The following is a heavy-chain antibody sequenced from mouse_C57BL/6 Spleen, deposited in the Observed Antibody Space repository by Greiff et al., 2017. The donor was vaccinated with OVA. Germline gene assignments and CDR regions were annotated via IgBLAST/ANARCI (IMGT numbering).Heavy chain of an antibody. Sequence: EVKLMESEGGLVQPGSSMKLSCTASGFTFSDYYMAWVRQVPEKGLEWVANINYDGSSTYYLDSLKSRFIISRDNAKNILYLQMSSLKSEDTATYYCARDRSDYDSAYFDYWGQGTTLTVSS. D-gene: IGHD1-1*01. V-gene: IGHV5-16*01. CDR3: ARDRSDYDSAYFDY. CDR2: INYDGSST. J-gene: IGHJ2*01. CDR1: GFTFSDYY.